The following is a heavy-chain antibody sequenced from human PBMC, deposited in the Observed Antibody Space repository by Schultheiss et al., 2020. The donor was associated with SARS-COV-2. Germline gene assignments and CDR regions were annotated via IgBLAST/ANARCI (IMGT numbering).Heavy chain of an antibody. J-gene: IGHJ4*02. V-gene: IGHV4-39*07. D-gene: IGHD3-3*01. CDR3: ARAHRLTIFGVVGYFDY. CDR1: GGSISSYY. Sequence: SETLSLTCTVSGGSISSYYWSWIRQPPGKGLEWIGSIYYSGSTYYNPSLKSRVTISVDTSKNQFSLKLSSVTAADTAVYYCARAHRLTIFGVVGYFDYWGQGTLVTVS. CDR2: IYYSGST.